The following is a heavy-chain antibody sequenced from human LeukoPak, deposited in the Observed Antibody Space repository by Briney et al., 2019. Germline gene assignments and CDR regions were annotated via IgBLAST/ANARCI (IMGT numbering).Heavy chain of an antibody. D-gene: IGHD1-26*01. CDR1: GYTFTSYG. J-gene: IGHJ4*02. Sequence: ASVKVSCKASGYTFTSYGISWVRQAPGQGLEWMGWISAYNGNTNYAQKLQGRVTMTTDTSTSTAYMELRSLRSDDTAVYYCATGPLGAISFYFDYWGQGTLVTVSS. CDR2: ISAYNGNT. V-gene: IGHV1-18*01. CDR3: ATGPLGAISFYFDY.